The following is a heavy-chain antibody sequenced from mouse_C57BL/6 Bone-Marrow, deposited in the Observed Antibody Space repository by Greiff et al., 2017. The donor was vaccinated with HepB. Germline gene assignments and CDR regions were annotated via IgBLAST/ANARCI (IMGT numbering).Heavy chain of an antibody. CDR3: ARPEYYGSPFAY. CDR2: ISSGGSYT. J-gene: IGHJ3*01. CDR1: GFTFSSYG. D-gene: IGHD1-1*01. V-gene: IGHV5-6*01. Sequence: EVMLVESGGDLVKPGGSLKLSCAASGFTFSSYGMSWVRQTPDKRLEWVATISSGGSYTYYPDSVKGRFSISRDNAKNTLYLQMSSLKSEDTAMYYCARPEYYGSPFAYWGQGTLVTVSA.